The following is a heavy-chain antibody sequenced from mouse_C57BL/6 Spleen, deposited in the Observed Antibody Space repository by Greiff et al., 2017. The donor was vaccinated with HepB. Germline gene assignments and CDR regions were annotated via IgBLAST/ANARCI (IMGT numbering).Heavy chain of an antibody. CDR1: GFTFSSYT. CDR3: ASHYYYGSSPCWYFDV. Sequence: EVQRVESGGGLVKPGGSLKLSCAASGFTFSSYTMSWVRQTPEKRLEWVATISGGGGNTYYPDSVKGRFTISRDNAKNTLYLQMSSLRSEDTALYYCASHYYYGSSPCWYFDVWGTGTTVTVSS. CDR2: ISGGGGNT. J-gene: IGHJ1*03. V-gene: IGHV5-9*01. D-gene: IGHD1-1*01.